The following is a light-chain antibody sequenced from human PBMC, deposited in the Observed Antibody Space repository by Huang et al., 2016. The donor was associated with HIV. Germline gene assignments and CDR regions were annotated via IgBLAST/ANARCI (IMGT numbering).Light chain of an antibody. J-gene: IGKJ5*01. CDR1: QSLLYSLNNKNY. V-gene: IGKV4-1*01. Sequence: DIVMTQSPDSLSVSPGERATIDCKSSQSLLYSLNNKNYLAWFQQKPGRPTKLLRYWASTRESGIPERFSGSGSGTDFTLTINNLQPEDVATYYCQQYYQNPQTFGQGT. CDR3: QQYYQNPQT. CDR2: WAS.